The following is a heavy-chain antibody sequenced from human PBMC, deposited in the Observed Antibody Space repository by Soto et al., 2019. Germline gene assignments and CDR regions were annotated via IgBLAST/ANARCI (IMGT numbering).Heavy chain of an antibody. Sequence: QVQLQQSGPVLVKPSQTLSLTCAISGDSVSSNSAAWNWIRQSPSRGLEWLGRTYYSSKWYNDXXVSWRSRSTAXXLXPXXQCTRQLKSVTPVDTAVYSGARDFNGNGVHYGMDVWGQGTTLTVSS. J-gene: IGHJ6*02. V-gene: IGHV6-1*01. CDR3: ARDFNGNGVHYGMDV. CDR2: TYYSSKWYN. D-gene: IGHD1-1*01. CDR1: GDSVSSNSAA.